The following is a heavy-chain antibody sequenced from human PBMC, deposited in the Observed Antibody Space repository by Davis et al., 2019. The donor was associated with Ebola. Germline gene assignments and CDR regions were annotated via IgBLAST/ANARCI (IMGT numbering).Heavy chain of an antibody. J-gene: IGHJ4*02. CDR1: GGSISSSSYY. Sequence: SETLSLTCTVSGGSISSSSYYWTWIRQPPGKGLEWIGEINHSGNSNHNPSLKSRITISVDPSKNQFSLKLTSVTAADTAVYYCAREGGGWYHRLDYWGQGTLVTVSS. D-gene: IGHD6-19*01. CDR2: INHSGNS. CDR3: AREGGGWYHRLDY. V-gene: IGHV4-39*07.